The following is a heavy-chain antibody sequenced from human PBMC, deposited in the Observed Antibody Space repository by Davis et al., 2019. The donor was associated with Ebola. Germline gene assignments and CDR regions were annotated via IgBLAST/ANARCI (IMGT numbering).Heavy chain of an antibody. CDR3: ARGHNYAHEY. CDR1: GYTFTDYN. D-gene: IGHD4-11*01. J-gene: IGHJ4*02. V-gene: IGHV1-2*06. Sequence: ASVKVSCKASGYTFTDYNIHWMRQAPGQGLEWLGRVILKSGATNYAQTFQGRVTMTRDTYISAVYMELSSLRYDDTADYYCARGHNYAHEYWGQGTLVTVSS. CDR2: VILKSGAT.